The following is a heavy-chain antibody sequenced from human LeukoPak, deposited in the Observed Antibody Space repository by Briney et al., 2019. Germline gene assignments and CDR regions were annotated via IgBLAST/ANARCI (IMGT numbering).Heavy chain of an antibody. CDR2: INPSGGST. Sequence: ASVKVSCKASGYTFTSYYIHWVRQAPGQGLEWMGIINPSGGSTNYAQKFQGRVTITADESTSTAYMELSSLRSEDTAVYYCARDRDDSSGYSHFDYWGQGTLVTVSS. CDR1: GYTFTSYY. CDR3: ARDRDDSSGYSHFDY. V-gene: IGHV1-46*01. D-gene: IGHD3-22*01. J-gene: IGHJ4*02.